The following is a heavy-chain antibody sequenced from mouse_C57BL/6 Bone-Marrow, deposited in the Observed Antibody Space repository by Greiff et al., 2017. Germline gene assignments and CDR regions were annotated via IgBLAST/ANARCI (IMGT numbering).Heavy chain of an antibody. D-gene: IGHD1-1*01. CDR3: ARDYGSSYRYFDD. CDR1: GYTFTSYW. J-gene: IGHJ1*03. Sequence: QVQLQQSGAELVKPGASVKLSCKASGYTFTSYWITWVKQRPGQGLEWIGDIYLGSGSTNYNEKFKSKSTLTVDTSSSTAYMQLSSLTSEDSAVYYCARDYGSSYRYFDDWGTGTTVTVSS. CDR2: IYLGSGST. V-gene: IGHV1-55*01.